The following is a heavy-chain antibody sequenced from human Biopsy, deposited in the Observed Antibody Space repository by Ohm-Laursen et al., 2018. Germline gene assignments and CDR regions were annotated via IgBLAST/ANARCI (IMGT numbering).Heavy chain of an antibody. CDR3: AKSYGDYWGDYYYGLDV. CDR2: ISYDGSNK. Sequence: SLRLSCAASGFSFRDWRMRWVRQAPERGLVWGALISYDGSNKYYADSVKGRFTISRDNSKNTLHLQMNSLRAEDTAIYYCAKSYGDYWGDYYYGLDVCGQAATVTVSS. J-gene: IGHJ6*02. CDR1: GFSFRDWR. V-gene: IGHV3-30*18. D-gene: IGHD4-17*01.